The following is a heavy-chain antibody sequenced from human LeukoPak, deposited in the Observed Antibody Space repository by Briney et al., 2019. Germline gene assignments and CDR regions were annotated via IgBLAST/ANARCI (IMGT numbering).Heavy chain of an antibody. CDR3: AKDRGSGWYLLDY. J-gene: IGHJ4*02. CDR1: GFTFSSYA. Sequence: PGGSLRLSCAASGFTFSSYAMNWVRQAPGKGLECVSAISGGGGTTYFADSVKGRFTISRDNSKNTLYLQMNSLRAEDTAVYYCAKDRGSGWYLLDYWGQGTLVTVSS. CDR2: ISGGGGTT. V-gene: IGHV3-23*01. D-gene: IGHD6-19*01.